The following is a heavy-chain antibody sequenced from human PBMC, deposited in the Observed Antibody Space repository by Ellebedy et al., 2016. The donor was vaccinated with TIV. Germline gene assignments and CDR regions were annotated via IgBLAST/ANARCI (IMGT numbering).Heavy chain of an antibody. CDR3: VRLDYSAGWLGFDS. CDR1: GGPIRSSTW. CDR2: IYHCCGA. J-gene: IGHJ4*01. D-gene: IGHD6-19*01. V-gene: IGHV4-4*02. Sequence: MPSETLSLTCAVPGGPIRSSTWWGWVRQPPGKGLEWIAEIYHCCGANYHPSLKSRVTISMDKSKNQFSLNLNSVTAADTAVYFCVRLDYSAGWLGFDSWGHGTLVTVSS.